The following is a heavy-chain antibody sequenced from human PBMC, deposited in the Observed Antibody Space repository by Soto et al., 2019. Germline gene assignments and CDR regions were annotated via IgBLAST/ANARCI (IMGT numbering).Heavy chain of an antibody. J-gene: IGHJ6*02. CDR1: GGTFSSYA. CDR3: ARVAAARGDYYYYGMDV. CDR2: IIPIFGTA. V-gene: IGHV1-69*01. D-gene: IGHD6-6*01. Sequence: QVQLVQSGAEVKKPGSSVKVSCKASGGTFSSYAISWVRQAPGQGLEWMGGIIPIFGTANYAQKFQGRVTITADESTSTAYMERRSVISEDTALYYCARVAAARGDYYYYGMDVGGQGTTVTVSS.